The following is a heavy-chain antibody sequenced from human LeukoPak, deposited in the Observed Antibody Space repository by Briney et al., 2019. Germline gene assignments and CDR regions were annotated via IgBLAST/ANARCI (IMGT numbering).Heavy chain of an antibody. CDR3: ARARLWFALDY. CDR2: IYYSGST. Sequence: SETLSLTCTVSGGSISSYYWSWIRQPPGKGLEWIGYIYYSGSTNYRPSLKSRVTISVDTSKNQFSLKLSSVTAADTAVYYCARARLWFALDYWGQGTLVTVSS. V-gene: IGHV4-59*01. D-gene: IGHD3-10*01. CDR1: GGSISSYY. J-gene: IGHJ4*02.